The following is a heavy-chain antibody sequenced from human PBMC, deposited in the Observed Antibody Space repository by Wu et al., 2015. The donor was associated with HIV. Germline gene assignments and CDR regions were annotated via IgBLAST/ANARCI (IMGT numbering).Heavy chain of an antibody. Sequence: QIQLVQSGAEVKKPGASVKVSCKASGYSFSDYHIHWVRQAPGQGLEWMGWVNTNTGGTKYAQKFQGRVTMTRDTSISTAYMELTSLRSDDTAIYYCARDELFRVDDSLDLWGQGTVVTVSS. CDR3: ARDELFRVDDSLDL. J-gene: IGHJ3*01. CDR1: GYSFSDYH. D-gene: IGHD2-21*01. CDR2: VNTNTGGT. V-gene: IGHV1-2*02.